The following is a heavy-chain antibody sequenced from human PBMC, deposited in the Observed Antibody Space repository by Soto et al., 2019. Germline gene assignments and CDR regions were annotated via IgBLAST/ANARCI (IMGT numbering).Heavy chain of an antibody. Sequence: GESLKISCKGSGYSFTSYWIGWVRQMPGKGLEWMGIIYPGDSDTRYSPSFQGQVTISADKSISTAYLQWSSLKASDTAMYYCARGRDGYNQGTGLGYWGQGTLVTVSS. V-gene: IGHV5-51*01. D-gene: IGHD3-9*01. CDR1: GYSFTSYW. CDR2: IYPGDSDT. CDR3: ARGRDGYNQGTGLGY. J-gene: IGHJ4*02.